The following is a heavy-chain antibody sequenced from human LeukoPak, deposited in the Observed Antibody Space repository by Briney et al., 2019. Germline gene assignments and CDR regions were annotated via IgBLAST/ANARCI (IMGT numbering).Heavy chain of an antibody. V-gene: IGHV4-59*01. J-gene: IGHJ4*02. CDR3: ARAEKAVTGTLDS. CDR1: GDSISNYY. D-gene: IGHD6-19*01. Sequence: SETLSLTCTVPGDSISNYYWSWIRQSPGKELEWIGYMYNRGSTIYNPSLKSRVTISTDTSKNQFSLRLTSVTAADTAVYYCARAEKAVTGTLDSWGQGTLITVSS. CDR2: MYNRGST.